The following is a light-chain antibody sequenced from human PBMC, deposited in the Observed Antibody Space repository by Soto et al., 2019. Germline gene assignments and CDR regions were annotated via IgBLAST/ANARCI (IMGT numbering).Light chain of an antibody. Sequence: DIVFPQCRAPLSMCPVEDAMRSGRASQSASTFLAWFQQKPGQPPRLLIYNASNRTTGIPARFSGSGSGTEFTLTISSLQSEDFAVYFCQHCGISPHTFGQGTKV. V-gene: IGKV3-11*01. J-gene: IGKJ1*01. CDR2: NAS. CDR3: QHCGISPHT. CDR1: QSASTF.